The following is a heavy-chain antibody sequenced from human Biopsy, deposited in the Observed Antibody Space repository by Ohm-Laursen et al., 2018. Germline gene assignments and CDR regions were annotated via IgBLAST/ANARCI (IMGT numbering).Heavy chain of an antibody. Sequence: SVKVSCKTTGYTFTDDQIHWVREAPGQGLEWMGLVNPKKGDTRYAQKFQGRVTMTSDVSVATAYTELTGLTSDDTAVYFCSREQHYYSAWGQGTLVTVSS. CDR1: GYTFTDDQ. V-gene: IGHV1-2*06. J-gene: IGHJ5*02. CDR3: SREQHYYSA. D-gene: IGHD2-21*02. CDR2: VNPKKGDT.